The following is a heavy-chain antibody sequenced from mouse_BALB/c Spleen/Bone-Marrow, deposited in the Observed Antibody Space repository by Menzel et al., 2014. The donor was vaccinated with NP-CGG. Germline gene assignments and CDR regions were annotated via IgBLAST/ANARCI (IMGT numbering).Heavy chain of an antibody. CDR1: GYAFSSYW. CDR2: IYPGDGDT. V-gene: IGHV1-80*01. CDR3: ARWYRDPHFAMDY. Sequence: VMLVESGAELVRPGSSVKISCKASGYAFSSYWTNWVKQRPGQGLEWIGQIYPGDGDTNYNGNFKDKATLTVDRSSSTAFMQLSSLTSEDSAVYFCARWYRDPHFAMDYWGPGTSVTVSS. D-gene: IGHD2-14*01. J-gene: IGHJ4*01.